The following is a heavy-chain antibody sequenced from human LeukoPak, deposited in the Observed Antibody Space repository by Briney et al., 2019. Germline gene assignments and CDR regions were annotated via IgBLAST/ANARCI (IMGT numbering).Heavy chain of an antibody. CDR1: GGSISSGGYS. J-gene: IGHJ5*02. Sequence: SETLSLTCAVSGGSISSGGYSWSWIRQPPGKGLEWIGYIYRSGSTYYNPSLKSRVTISVDRSKNQFSLKLSSVTAADTAVYYCARGNYGSGSYYENWFDPWGQGTLVTVSS. CDR3: ARGNYGSGSYYENWFDP. CDR2: IYRSGST. V-gene: IGHV4-30-2*01. D-gene: IGHD3-10*01.